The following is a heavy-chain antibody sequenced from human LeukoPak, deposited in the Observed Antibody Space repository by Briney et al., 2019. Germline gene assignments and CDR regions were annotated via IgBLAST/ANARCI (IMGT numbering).Heavy chain of an antibody. V-gene: IGHV3-21*01. CDR1: GFTFSSYS. J-gene: IGHJ4*02. CDR2: ISSSSSYI. Sequence: GGSLRLSCAASGFTFSSYSMNWVRQAPGKGLEWASSISSSSSYIYYADSVKGRFTISRDNAKNSLYLQMNSLRAEDTAVYYCARARYSGYDCFDYWGQGTLVTVSS. CDR3: ARARYSGYDCFDY. D-gene: IGHD5-12*01.